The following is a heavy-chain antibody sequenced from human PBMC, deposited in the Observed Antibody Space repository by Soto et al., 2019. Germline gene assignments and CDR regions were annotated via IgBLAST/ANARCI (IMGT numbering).Heavy chain of an antibody. CDR2: IIPIFGTA. D-gene: IGHD4-17*01. J-gene: IGHJ5*02. Sequence: SVKVFFKASRGPFSSYAISLVRQAPGQGLEWMGGIIPIFGTANYAQKFQGRVTITADESTSTAYMELSSLRSEDTAVYYRARAMTTVTINWFDPWGQGTLVTVSS. CDR1: RGPFSSYA. CDR3: ARAMTTVTINWFDP. V-gene: IGHV1-69*13.